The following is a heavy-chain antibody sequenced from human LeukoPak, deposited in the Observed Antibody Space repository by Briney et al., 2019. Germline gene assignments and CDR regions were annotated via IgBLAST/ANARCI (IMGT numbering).Heavy chain of an antibody. CDR1: GGTLSSYA. Sequence: SVKVSCKASGGTLSSYAISWVRQAPGQGLEWMGRIIPILGIANYAQKFQGRVTITADKSTSTAYMELSSLRSEDTAVYYCARDYYGSGSYYLNWFDPWGQGTLVTVSS. V-gene: IGHV1-69*04. CDR3: ARDYYGSGSYYLNWFDP. D-gene: IGHD3-10*01. CDR2: IIPILGIA. J-gene: IGHJ5*02.